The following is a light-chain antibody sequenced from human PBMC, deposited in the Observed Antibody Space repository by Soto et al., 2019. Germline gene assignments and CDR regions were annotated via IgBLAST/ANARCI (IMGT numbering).Light chain of an antibody. CDR3: QKYNNWPET. V-gene: IGKV3-15*01. CDR1: ESVSSN. CDR2: GAS. J-gene: IGKJ1*01. Sequence: EIVMTQSPATLSVSPGERATLSCRASESVSSNLAWYQQKPGQAPRLLIYGASTRATDVPARFSGSGSGTELTLTISSLQSEDFAVYYCQKYNNWPETFGQGTKVEIK.